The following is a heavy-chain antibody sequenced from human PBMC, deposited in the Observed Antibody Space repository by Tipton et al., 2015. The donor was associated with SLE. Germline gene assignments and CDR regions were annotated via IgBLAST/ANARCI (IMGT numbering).Heavy chain of an antibody. V-gene: IGHV4-61*09. J-gene: IGHJ5*02. Sequence: LRLSCTVSGGSISSGSYYWSWIRQPPGKGLEWIGYIYTSGSTNYNPSLKSRVTISVDTSKNQFSLKLSSVTAADTAVYYCARGRIAAAAYNWFDPWGQGTLVTVSS. CDR1: GGSISSGSYY. D-gene: IGHD6-13*01. CDR2: IYTSGST. CDR3: ARGRIAAAAYNWFDP.